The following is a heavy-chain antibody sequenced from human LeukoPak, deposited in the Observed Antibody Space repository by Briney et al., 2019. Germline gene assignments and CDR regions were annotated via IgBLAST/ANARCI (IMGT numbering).Heavy chain of an antibody. Sequence: ASVKVSCKASGGTFSNCGVNWVRQAPGKGLEWVANLDPSGSQKRYVDSVKGRFIISKDNPGASLYLDMYSLRAEDTAIYYCAIWTSGNYWGQGTLVTVSS. CDR3: AIWTSGNY. J-gene: IGHJ4*02. D-gene: IGHD1-1*01. CDR2: LDPSGSQK. CDR1: GGTFSNCG. V-gene: IGHV3-7*01.